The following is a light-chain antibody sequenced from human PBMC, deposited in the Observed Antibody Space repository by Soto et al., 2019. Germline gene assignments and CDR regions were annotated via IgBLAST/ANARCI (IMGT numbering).Light chain of an antibody. CDR2: DAC. CDR3: QQYNNWPPIT. Sequence: ELMSTHCSAPISFSLFERATLCVSVCQSVSSYLAWYQAKPGQVPRLLSYDACNRATGIPARFSGSGSGTDFTLTISSREPEDFAVYYCQQYNNWPPITFGQGTRQEIK. J-gene: IGKJ5*01. CDR1: QSVSSY. V-gene: IGKV3-11*01.